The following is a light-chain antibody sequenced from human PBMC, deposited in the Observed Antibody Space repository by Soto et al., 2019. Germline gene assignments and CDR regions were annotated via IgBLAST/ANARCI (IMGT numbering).Light chain of an antibody. J-gene: IGKJ2*01. CDR1: QSVSRSD. CDR2: GAS. CDR3: QQYGSSPYT. Sequence: EIVLTQSPGTLSLSPGERATLSCRASQSVSRSDLAWYQQKPGQAPRHLIYGASSRATDIPDRFSGSGSGTDFTLTISRLEPEDFAVYYCQQYGSSPYTFGQGTKLEIK. V-gene: IGKV3-20*01.